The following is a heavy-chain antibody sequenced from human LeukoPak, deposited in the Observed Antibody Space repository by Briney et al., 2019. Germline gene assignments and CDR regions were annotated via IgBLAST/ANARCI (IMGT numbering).Heavy chain of an antibody. J-gene: IGHJ3*01. CDR1: GGSISGYY. Sequence: ASETLSLTCTVSGGSISGYYWSWIRQPPGKGLEWIAYIYYSGTTSYNPSLKSRVTISADTSKSQFSLKLSSVTAADTAVYYCARVNDSGSVLWGPGIMVTVSS. D-gene: IGHD5-12*01. V-gene: IGHV4-59*01. CDR3: ARVNDSGSVL. CDR2: IYYSGTT.